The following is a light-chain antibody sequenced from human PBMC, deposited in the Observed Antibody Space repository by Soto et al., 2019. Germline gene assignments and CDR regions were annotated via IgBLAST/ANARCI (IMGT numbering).Light chain of an antibody. V-gene: IGLV1-47*02. Sequence: QSVLTQPPSASGTPGQRVTISCSGGRSNIGGDNYVYWFQQYPGTAPKVLVFGNNLRPSGVPDRFSASKSGTSGSLTISGLRVEDEADYYCAAWDNSLRVVLFGGGTKLTVL. CDR1: RSNIGGDNY. CDR3: AAWDNSLRVVL. J-gene: IGLJ2*01. CDR2: GNN.